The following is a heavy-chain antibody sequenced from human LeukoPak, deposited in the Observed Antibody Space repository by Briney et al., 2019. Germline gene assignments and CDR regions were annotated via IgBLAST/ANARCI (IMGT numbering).Heavy chain of an antibody. V-gene: IGHV4-38-2*01. J-gene: IGHJ6*03. CDR2: IYHSGST. CDR3: ARHTSPNWGSPYYYYMDV. D-gene: IGHD7-27*01. Sequence: SETLSLTCAVSGYSISSGYYWGWIRQPPGKGLEWIGSIYHSGSTYYNPSLKSRVTISVDTSKNQFSLKLSSVTAADTAVYYCARHTSPNWGSPYYYYMDVRGKGTTVTVSS. CDR1: GYSISSGYY.